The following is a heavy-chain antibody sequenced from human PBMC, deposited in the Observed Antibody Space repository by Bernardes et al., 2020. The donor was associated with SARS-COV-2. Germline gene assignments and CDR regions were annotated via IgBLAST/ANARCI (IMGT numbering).Heavy chain of an antibody. CDR3: ARDRGLDY. CDR2: IKQDGSEK. J-gene: IGHJ4*02. D-gene: IGHD3-10*01. CDR1: GFTFSSYW. V-gene: IGHV3-7*01. Sequence: GRSLRLSCAASGFTFSSYWMSWVRQAPGKGLEWVANIKQDGSEKYYRDSVKGRLSISRDNAKNSLYLQMNSLGAEDTAVYYCARDRGLDYWGQGTLVTVSS.